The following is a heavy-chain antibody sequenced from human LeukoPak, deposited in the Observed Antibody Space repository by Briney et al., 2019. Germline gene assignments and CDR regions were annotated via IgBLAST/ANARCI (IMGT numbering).Heavy chain of an antibody. D-gene: IGHD2-21*02. Sequence: GGSLRLSSAASGFTFSGSAMHWVRQASGKGLEWVGRIRSKAHSYATAYAASVKGRFTLSRDDSKNTADLQMNSLKTEDTAVYYCTIVEYYGGDCYPWGQGTLVTVSS. CDR2: IRSKAHSYAT. V-gene: IGHV3-73*01. CDR1: GFTFSGSA. J-gene: IGHJ5*02. CDR3: TIVEYYGGDCYP.